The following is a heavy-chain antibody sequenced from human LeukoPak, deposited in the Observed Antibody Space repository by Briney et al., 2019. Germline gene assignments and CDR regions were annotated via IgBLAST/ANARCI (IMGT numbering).Heavy chain of an antibody. D-gene: IGHD3-22*01. V-gene: IGHV1-2*04. CDR3: ARSYYDSSGYYYDY. CDR2: INPNSGGT. Sequence: ASVKVSCKASGYTFTGYYMHWVRQAPGQGLEWMGWINPNSGGTNYAQKFQGWVTMTRDTSISTAYMALSRLRSDDTAVYYCARSYYDSSGYYYDYWGQGTLVTVSS. J-gene: IGHJ4*02. CDR1: GYTFTGYY.